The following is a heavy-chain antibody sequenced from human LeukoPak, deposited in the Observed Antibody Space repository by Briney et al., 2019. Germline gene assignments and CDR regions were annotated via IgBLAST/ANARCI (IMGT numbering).Heavy chain of an antibody. D-gene: IGHD3-10*02. Sequence: HPGGSLRLSCAASGFTFNNYAMHWVRQAPGKGLEWVAVISYDGSNTYYADSVKGRFTISRDNSKNTLYLQMNSLRAEDTAVYYCAELGITMIGGVWGKGTTVTISS. J-gene: IGHJ6*04. CDR3: AELGITMIGGV. CDR1: GFTFNNYA. CDR2: ISYDGSNT. V-gene: IGHV3-30*04.